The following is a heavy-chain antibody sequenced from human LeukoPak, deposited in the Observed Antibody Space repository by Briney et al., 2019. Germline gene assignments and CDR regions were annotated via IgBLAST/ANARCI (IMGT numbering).Heavy chain of an antibody. CDR3: ASGPPFLKYFEY. D-gene: IGHD3-3*01. CDR2: ISAGGDRT. Sequence: GGSLRLSCAASGFAFSSLDMGWVRQAPRKGLEWVSAISAGGDRTYYADSVKGRFTISRDDSNNALYLQMHSLRAGDTALYYCASGPPFLKYFEYWGQGTLVTVSS. J-gene: IGHJ4*02. CDR1: GFAFSSLD. V-gene: IGHV3-23*01.